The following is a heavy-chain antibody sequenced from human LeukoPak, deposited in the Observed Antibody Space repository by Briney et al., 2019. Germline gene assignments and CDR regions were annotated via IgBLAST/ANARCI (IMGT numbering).Heavy chain of an antibody. CDR2: INHSGST. CDR1: GGSFSGYY. Sequence: SETLSLTCAVYGGSFSGYYWSWIRQPPGKGLEWIGEINHSGSTNYNPSLKSRVTISVDTSKNQLSLKLSSVTAADTAVYYCTISRGTYYYDSSGPLDFDYWGQGTLVTVSS. V-gene: IGHV4-34*01. D-gene: IGHD3-22*01. J-gene: IGHJ4*02. CDR3: TISRGTYYYDSSGPLDFDY.